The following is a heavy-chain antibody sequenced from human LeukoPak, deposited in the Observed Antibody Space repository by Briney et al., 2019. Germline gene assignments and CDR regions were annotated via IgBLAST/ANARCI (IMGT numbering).Heavy chain of an antibody. CDR3: AADHEAYCGGDCYSY. J-gene: IGHJ4*02. V-gene: IGHV1-69*13. CDR1: GGTFSSYA. CDR2: IIPIFGTA. D-gene: IGHD2-21*02. Sequence: ASVKVSCKASGGTFSSYAISWVRQAPGQGLEWMGGIIPIFGTANYAQKFQGRVTITADESTSTAYMELSSLRSEDTAVYYCAADHEAYCGGDCYSYWGQGTLVTVSS.